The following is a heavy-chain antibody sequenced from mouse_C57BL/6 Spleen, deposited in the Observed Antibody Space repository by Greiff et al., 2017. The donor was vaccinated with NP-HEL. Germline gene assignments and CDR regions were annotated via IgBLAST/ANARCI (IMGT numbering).Heavy chain of an antibody. CDR1: GYSITSGYY. V-gene: IGHV3-6*01. J-gene: IGHJ2*01. CDR3: ARYYAY. CDR2: ISYDGSN. Sequence: VQLKESGPGLVKPSQSLSLTCSVTGYSITSGYYWNWIRQFPGNKLEWMGYISYDGSNNYNPSLKNRISITRDTSKNQFFLKLNSVTTEDTATYYCARYYAYWGQGTTLTVSS.